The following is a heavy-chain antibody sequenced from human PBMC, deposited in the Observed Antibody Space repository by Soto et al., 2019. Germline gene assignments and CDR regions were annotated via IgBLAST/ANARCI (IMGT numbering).Heavy chain of an antibody. V-gene: IGHV1-69*01. D-gene: IGHD2-15*01. CDR1: GGTFSSYA. Sequence: QVQLVQSGAEVKKPGSSVKVSCKASGGTFSSYAISWVRQAPGQGLEWMGGIIPIFGTANYAQKFQGRVTITADESTSTAYMELSSLRSEDTAVYYCARYCSGGSCYSLPVHYYYGMDVWGQGTTVTVSS. CDR3: ARYCSGGSCYSLPVHYYYGMDV. CDR2: IIPIFGTA. J-gene: IGHJ6*02.